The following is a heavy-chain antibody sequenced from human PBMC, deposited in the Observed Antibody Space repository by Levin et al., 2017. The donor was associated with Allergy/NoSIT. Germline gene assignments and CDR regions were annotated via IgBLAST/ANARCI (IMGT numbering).Heavy chain of an antibody. CDR1: GFTFTNAW. CDR2: IKSKTDGGTT. CDR3: TTRPYCSSASCYNALDY. J-gene: IGHJ4*02. V-gene: IGHV3-15*01. Sequence: GGSLRLSCAASGFTFTNAWMSWVRQAPGKGLEWVGRIKSKTDGGTTDYAAPVKGRFTISRDDSKNTLYLQMNSLKTEDTAVYYCTTRPYCSSASCYNALDYWGQGTLVTVSS. D-gene: IGHD2-2*02.